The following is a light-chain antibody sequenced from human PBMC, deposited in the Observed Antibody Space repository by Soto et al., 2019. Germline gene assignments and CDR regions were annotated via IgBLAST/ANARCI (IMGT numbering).Light chain of an antibody. CDR3: QQYTDWPLT. J-gene: IGKJ1*01. CDR2: GVS. Sequence: EIVLTQSPGTLSLSPGERATLSCRARQSVASNYLAWYQQKPGQAPRLLIYGVSSRATGVPDRFSGSGSGTDFTLTISRLEPEDFAVYYCQQYTDWPLTFGQGTKVDI. V-gene: IGKV3-20*01. CDR1: QSVASNY.